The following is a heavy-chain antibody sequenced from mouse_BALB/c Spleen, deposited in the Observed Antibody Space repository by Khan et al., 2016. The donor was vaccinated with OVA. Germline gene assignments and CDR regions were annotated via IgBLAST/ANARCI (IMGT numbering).Heavy chain of an antibody. CDR1: GYSITSGYA. V-gene: IGHV3-2*02. CDR3: ARGNYYGYYFDY. J-gene: IGHJ2*01. D-gene: IGHD1-1*01. Sequence: EVELVESGPGLVKPSQSLSPTCTVTGYSITSGYACNWIRQFPGNKLEWMGYISYSGGTSYNPSLKSRISITRDTSKNQFFLQLNSVTTEDTATYYCARGNYYGYYFDYWGQGTTLTVSS. CDR2: ISYSGGT.